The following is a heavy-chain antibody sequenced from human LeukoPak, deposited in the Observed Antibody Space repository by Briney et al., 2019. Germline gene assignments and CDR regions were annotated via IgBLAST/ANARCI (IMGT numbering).Heavy chain of an antibody. V-gene: IGHV3-49*03. CDR3: TRAGKPPYFDY. CDR1: GFTFSDYA. CDR2: IRGTPYGGTT. J-gene: IGHJ4*02. Sequence: GGSLRLSCAASGFTFSDYAMSWFRQAPGKGLEWVALIRGTPYGGTTEYAASVKGRFTISRDDSKSIAYLQMNSLKTEDTAVYYCTRAGKPPYFDYWGQGTPVIVSS.